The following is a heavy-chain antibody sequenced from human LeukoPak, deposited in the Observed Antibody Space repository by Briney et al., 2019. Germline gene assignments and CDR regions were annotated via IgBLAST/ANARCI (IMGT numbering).Heavy chain of an antibody. CDR1: GDSVSSNSAT. D-gene: IGHD4-23*01. J-gene: IGHJ4*02. CDR3: ARGHDYGGTPFDY. V-gene: IGHV6-1*01. CDR2: TYYRSKWYN. Sequence: SQTLSLTCAISGDSVSSNSATWNCIRQSPSRGLEWLGRTYYRSKWYNNYAVSVKSRVTINPDTSKNQFSLQLNSVTPEDTAVYYCARGHDYGGTPFDYWGQGALVTVSS.